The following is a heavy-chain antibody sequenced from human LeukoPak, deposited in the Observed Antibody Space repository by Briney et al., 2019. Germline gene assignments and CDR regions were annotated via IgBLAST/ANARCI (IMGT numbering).Heavy chain of an antibody. V-gene: IGHV5-51*01. J-gene: IGHJ4*02. CDR1: GYKFSDFW. Sequence: GESLKISCKASGYKFSDFWIAWVRQMPAKGLEWMGVILPDQSEPRYHPSFEGQVTISADTSFSTTSLQWTGLKASDSALYFCARWGLEDSSGFFYFDSWGQGTLVTVSS. CDR2: ILPDQSEP. CDR3: ARWGLEDSSGFFYFDS. D-gene: IGHD3-22*01.